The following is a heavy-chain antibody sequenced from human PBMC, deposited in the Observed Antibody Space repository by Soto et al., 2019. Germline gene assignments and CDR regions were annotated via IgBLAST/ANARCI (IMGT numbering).Heavy chain of an antibody. Sequence: SVKVSCKASGGTFSSYTISWVRQAPGQGLEWMGRIIPILGIANYAQKFQGRVTITADKSTSTAYMELSSLRSEDTAVYYCARSPYGWSGAYDYFDYWGQGTLVTVSS. CDR1: GGTFSSYT. D-gene: IGHD1-26*01. CDR3: ARSPYGWSGAYDYFDY. V-gene: IGHV1-69*02. CDR2: IIPILGIA. J-gene: IGHJ4*02.